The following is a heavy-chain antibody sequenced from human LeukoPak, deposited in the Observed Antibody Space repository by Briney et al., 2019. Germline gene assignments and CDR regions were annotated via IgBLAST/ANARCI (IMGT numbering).Heavy chain of an antibody. CDR1: GFTFSSYA. D-gene: IGHD1-14*01. J-gene: IGHJ4*02. Sequence: PGRSLRLSCAASGFTFSSYAMHWVRQAPGKGLEWVAVISYDGSNKYYADSVKGRFTISRDNAKNSLYLQMNSLRAEDTALYYCAKDIATGNRLYYFDYWGQGTLVTVSS. V-gene: IGHV3-30*04. CDR3: AKDIATGNRLYYFDY. CDR2: ISYDGSNK.